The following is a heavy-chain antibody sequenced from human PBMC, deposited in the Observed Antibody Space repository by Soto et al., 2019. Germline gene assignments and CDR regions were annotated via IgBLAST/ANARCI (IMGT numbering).Heavy chain of an antibody. V-gene: IGHV3-43D*04. J-gene: IGHJ6*02. CDR1: GFTFDDYA. CDR2: ISWDGGIT. Sequence: GESLKISCAASGFTFDDYAMHWVRQEPGKGLEWVWLISWDGGITYYSDSVKGRFTISRDNSKNSLYLQMNSLKAEDTALYYCAKDITLVLPAASDYYYYGMDVWGQGTTVTVSS. CDR3: AKDITLVLPAASDYYYYGMDV. D-gene: IGHD2-2*01.